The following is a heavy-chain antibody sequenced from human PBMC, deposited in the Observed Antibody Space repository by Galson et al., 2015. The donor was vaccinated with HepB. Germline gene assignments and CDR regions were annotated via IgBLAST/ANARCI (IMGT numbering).Heavy chain of an antibody. Sequence: SLRLSCAASGFTFSSYGMHWVRQASGKGLEWVAVIWYDGSNKYYADSVKGRFTISRDNSKNTLYLQMNSLRAEDTAVYYCARGGCSGGSCYSSYYYYYMDVWGKGTTFTVSS. D-gene: IGHD2-15*01. CDR1: GFTFSSYG. J-gene: IGHJ6*03. CDR3: ARGGCSGGSCYSSYYYYYMDV. CDR2: IWYDGSNK. V-gene: IGHV3-33*01.